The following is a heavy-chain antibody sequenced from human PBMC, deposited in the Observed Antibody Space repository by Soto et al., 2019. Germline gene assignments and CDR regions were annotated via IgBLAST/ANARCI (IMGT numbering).Heavy chain of an antibody. CDR1: GLTFSNTW. V-gene: IGHV3-15*01. Sequence: EVQLVESGGGLVKPGGSLRLSCATSGLTFSNTWMTWFRQAPGKGLEWVGRVKAKKDGGTSDYATPVKGRFVISRDDSKATSYLQMTVVTPADSAVNYCSRGYHDNCGVNHGDDALDTLCRSTMV. CDR2: VKAKKDGGTS. D-gene: IGHD3-22*01. CDR3: SRGYHDNCGVNHGDDALDT. J-gene: IGHJ3*02.